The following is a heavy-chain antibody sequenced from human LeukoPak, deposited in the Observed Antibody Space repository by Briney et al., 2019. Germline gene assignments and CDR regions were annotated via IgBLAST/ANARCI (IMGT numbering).Heavy chain of an antibody. D-gene: IGHD3-10*01. CDR3: ARENDGSGSWTMTYYYYYYMDV. J-gene: IGHJ6*03. CDR2: IYYSGST. CDR1: GYSISSSSYY. V-gene: IGHV4-39*02. Sequence: SETLSLTCTVSGYSISSSSYYWGWIRQPPGKGLEWIGSIYYSGSTYYNPSLKSRVTISVDTSKNQFSLKLSSVTAADTAVYYCARENDGSGSWTMTYYYYYYMDVWGKGTTVTVSS.